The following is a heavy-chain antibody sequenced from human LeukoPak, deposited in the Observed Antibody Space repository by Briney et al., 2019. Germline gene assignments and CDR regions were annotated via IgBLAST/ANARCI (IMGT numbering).Heavy chain of an antibody. CDR2: INHSGST. CDR3: ATRIYGGNAVGEFDY. V-gene: IGHV4-34*01. J-gene: IGHJ4*02. CDR1: GGSFCGYY. Sequence: PSETLSVTCAVYGGSFCGYYWSWIRQPPGKGLEWIGEINHSGSTNYNPSLKSRVTISIDTSKNQFSLKLSSVTAADTAVYYCATRIYGGNAVGEFDYWGQGTLVTVSS. D-gene: IGHD4-23*01.